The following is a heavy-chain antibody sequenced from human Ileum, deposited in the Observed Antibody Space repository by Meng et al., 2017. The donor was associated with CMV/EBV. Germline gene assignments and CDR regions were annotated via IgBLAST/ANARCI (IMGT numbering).Heavy chain of an antibody. CDR2: ISAYNGNT. V-gene: IGHV1-18*01. CDR1: GYTFTSYG. Sequence: AVNVSRMGCGYTFTSYGISWVRQAPGQGLEWMGWISAYNGNTKYAQKLRGRVTMTTDTSTSTAYMGLRTLSSDDTAVYCCARVGEYCSSIGCYLEWFDPWGQGTLVTVSS. J-gene: IGHJ5*02. CDR3: ARVGEYCSSIGCYLEWFDP. D-gene: IGHD2-2*01.